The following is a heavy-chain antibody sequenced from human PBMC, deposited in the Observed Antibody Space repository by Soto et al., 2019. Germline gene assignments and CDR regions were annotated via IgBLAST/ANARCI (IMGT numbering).Heavy chain of an antibody. CDR1: GFTFSSYA. CDR3: AKPLSVVVPAAMDYFDY. CDR2: ISGSGGST. V-gene: IGHV3-23*01. D-gene: IGHD2-2*01. J-gene: IGHJ4*02. Sequence: PGGSLRLSCAASGFTFSSYAMSWVRQAPGKGLEWVSAISGSGGSTYYADSVKGRFTISRDNSKNTLYLQMNSLRAEDTAVYYCAKPLSVVVPAAMDYFDYWGQGTLVTVSS.